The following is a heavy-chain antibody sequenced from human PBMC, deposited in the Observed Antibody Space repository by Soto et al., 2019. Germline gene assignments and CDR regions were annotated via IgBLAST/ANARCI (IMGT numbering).Heavy chain of an antibody. J-gene: IGHJ4*02. V-gene: IGHV3-66*01. Sequence: EEQLVESGGDLVQPGGSLRLSCAASGFTVSTNYMSWVRQAPGKGLEWVSLISSGGSTYYADSVKGRFTISRDSSKNTLYLQMNSLRAEDTAMYYCAAYSHKGYWGQGTLVTVSS. D-gene: IGHD3-16*01. CDR3: AAYSHKGY. CDR1: GFTVSTNY. CDR2: ISSGGST.